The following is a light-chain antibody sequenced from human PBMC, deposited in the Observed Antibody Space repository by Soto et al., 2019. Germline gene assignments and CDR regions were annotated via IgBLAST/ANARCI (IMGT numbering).Light chain of an antibody. J-gene: IGKJ1*01. CDR2: DAS. CDR1: QSISRW. CDR3: QQYNGYSTWT. Sequence: DIQMTQSPSTLSASVGDRVTIACRASQSISRWLAWYPQKPGKAPKVLIWDASSLHSGVPSRFSGSGYGTEFTLTISSLQPDDFGTYYCQQYNGYSTWTFGQGTKVEIK. V-gene: IGKV1-5*01.